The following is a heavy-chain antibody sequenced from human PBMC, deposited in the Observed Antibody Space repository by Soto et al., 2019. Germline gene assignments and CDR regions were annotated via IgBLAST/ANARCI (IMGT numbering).Heavy chain of an antibody. CDR1: GGSYSGYY. V-gene: IGHV4-34*01. CDR2: INHSGST. CDR3: ARGRVRGVINFDY. J-gene: IGHJ4*02. Sequence: LSLTCAVYGGSYSGYYWSWIRQPPGKGLEWIGEINHSGSTNCNPSLKSRVTISVDTSKNQFSLKMSSVTAADTAVYFCARGRVRGVINFDYWGQGTLVTVS. D-gene: IGHD3-10*01.